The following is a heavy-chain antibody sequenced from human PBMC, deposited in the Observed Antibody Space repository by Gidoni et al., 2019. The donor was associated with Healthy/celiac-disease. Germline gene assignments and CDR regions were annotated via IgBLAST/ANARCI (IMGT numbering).Heavy chain of an antibody. CDR3: ARERGQYSGSYYGYFDY. V-gene: IGHV3-33*01. Sequence: QVQLVESGGGVVQPGRSLRLSCAASGFTFRNSGMHWVRQAPGKALEWVALIWYDGSNRYYADSVKGRFTISRDNSKNTLYLQMNSLRAEDTAMYYCARERGQYSGSYYGYFDYWGRGTLVTVSS. D-gene: IGHD1-26*01. CDR2: IWYDGSNR. J-gene: IGHJ4*02. CDR1: GFTFRNSG.